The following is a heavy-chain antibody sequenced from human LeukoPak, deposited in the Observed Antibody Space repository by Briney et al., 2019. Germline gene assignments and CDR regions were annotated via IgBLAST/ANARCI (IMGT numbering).Heavy chain of an antibody. Sequence: VASVKVSCKASGYTFTSYYMHWVRQAPGQGLEWMEIINPSGGSTSYAQKFQGRVTMTRDTSTSTVYMELSSLRSEDTAVYYCARDRRAYHYDSSGYYYAGYWGQGTLVTVSS. V-gene: IGHV1-46*03. CDR3: ARDRRAYHYDSSGYYYAGY. CDR1: GYTFTSYY. D-gene: IGHD3-22*01. J-gene: IGHJ4*02. CDR2: INPSGGST.